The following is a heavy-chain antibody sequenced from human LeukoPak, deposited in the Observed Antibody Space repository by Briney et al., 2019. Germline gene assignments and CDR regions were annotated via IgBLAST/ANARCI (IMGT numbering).Heavy chain of an antibody. CDR2: IYYSGST. V-gene: IGHV4-30-4*01. Sequence: PSETLSLTCTVSGGSISSGDYYWSWIRQPPGKGLEWIGYIYYSGSTYYNPSLKSRVTISVDTSKNQFSLKLSSVTAADTAVYYCAIYTAMAYYFDYWGQGTLVTVSS. CDR3: AIYTAMAYYFDY. D-gene: IGHD5-18*01. J-gene: IGHJ4*02. CDR1: GGSISSGDYY.